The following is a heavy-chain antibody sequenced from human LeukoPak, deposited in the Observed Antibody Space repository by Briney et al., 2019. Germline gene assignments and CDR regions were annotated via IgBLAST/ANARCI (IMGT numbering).Heavy chain of an antibody. V-gene: IGHV4-39*01. D-gene: IGHD6-25*01. J-gene: IGHJ4*02. Sequence: SETLSLTCTVSGGSISSSSDYWGWIRQAPGKGLEWIGSFFVSGSTHYNPSLRSRATLFVDTSKNQFSLKLTPMTAADAATYFCARQFATAAADTRGYFDYWGQGTVVAVSS. CDR1: GGSISSSSDY. CDR2: FFVSGST. CDR3: ARQFATAAADTRGYFDY.